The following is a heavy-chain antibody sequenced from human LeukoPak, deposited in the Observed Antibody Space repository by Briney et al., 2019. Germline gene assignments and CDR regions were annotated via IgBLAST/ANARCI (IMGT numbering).Heavy chain of an antibody. CDR1: GFTFSSYA. CDR2: ISSNGGST. V-gene: IGHV3-64*01. J-gene: IGHJ4*02. Sequence: GGSLRLSCAASGFTFSSYAMHWVRQAPGKGLEYVSAISSNGGSTYYANSVKGRFNISRDNSENTLYLQMGSLRAEDMAVYYCARGYTRDADYWGQGTLVSVSS. CDR3: ARGYTRDADY. D-gene: IGHD5-24*01.